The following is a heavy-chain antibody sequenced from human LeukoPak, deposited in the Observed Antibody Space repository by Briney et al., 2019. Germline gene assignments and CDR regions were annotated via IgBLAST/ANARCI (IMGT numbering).Heavy chain of an antibody. CDR2: IYYSGST. CDR3: ARDIRYSSGWYSHYYYGMDV. CDR1: GGSISSGDYY. Sequence: PSETLSLTCTVSGGSISSGDYYWSWIRQPPGKGLEWIVYIYYSGSTYYNPSLKSRVTISVDTSKNQFSLKLSSVTAADTAVYYCARDIRYSSGWYSHYYYGMDVWGQGTTVTVSS. D-gene: IGHD6-19*01. V-gene: IGHV4-30-4*01. J-gene: IGHJ6*02.